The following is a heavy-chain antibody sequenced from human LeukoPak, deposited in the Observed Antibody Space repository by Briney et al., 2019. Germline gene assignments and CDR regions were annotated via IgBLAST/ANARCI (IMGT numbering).Heavy chain of an antibody. D-gene: IGHD2-2*01. CDR2: IYHSGST. V-gene: IGHV4-38-2*01. CDR3: ARHSPQLQYFDY. CDR1: GYSISSGYY. J-gene: IGHJ4*02. Sequence: SETLSLTCAVSGYSISSGYYWGWIRQPPGKGPEWIGSIYHSGSTYYNPSLKSRVTISVDTSKNQFSLKLSSVTAADTAVYYCARHSPQLQYFDYWGQGTLVTVSS.